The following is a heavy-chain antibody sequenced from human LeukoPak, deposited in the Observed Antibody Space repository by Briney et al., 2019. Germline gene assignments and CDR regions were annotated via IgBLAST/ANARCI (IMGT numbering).Heavy chain of an antibody. CDR2: IYYDGST. J-gene: IGHJ4*02. V-gene: IGHV4-59*01. D-gene: IGHD3-9*01. CDR3: ARGDYDILTGYSHGYFDY. Sequence: SETLSLPCTVSGGSISSYYWSWIRQPPGKGLEGIGYIYYDGSTNYNPSLKSGVTISADTSKNRFSLRLSSVTAADTAVYYCARGDYDILTGYSHGYFDYWGQGTLVSVSS. CDR1: GGSISSYY.